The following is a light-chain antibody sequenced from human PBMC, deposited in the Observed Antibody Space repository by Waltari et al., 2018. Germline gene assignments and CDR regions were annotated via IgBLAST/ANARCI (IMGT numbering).Light chain of an antibody. CDR2: GAS. CDR3: QHYHSWPLT. J-gene: IGKJ4*01. V-gene: IGKV3-15*01. Sequence: EVVMTQSPATLSVSPGERATLSCRASQNINNNLAWYHQIPGQAPRLLIYGASTRATGIPARFSGSWSGTEFTLTISNLQSEDFAVYYCQHYHSWPLTFGGGTKVEIK. CDR1: QNINNN.